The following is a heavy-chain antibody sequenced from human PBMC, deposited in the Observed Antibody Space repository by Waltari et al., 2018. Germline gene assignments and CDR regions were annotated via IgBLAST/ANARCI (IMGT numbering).Heavy chain of an antibody. J-gene: IGHJ5*02. CDR1: GGSFSGYY. Sequence: QVQLQQWGAGLLKPSETLSLTCAVYGGSFSGYYWSWIRQPPGKGLEWIGEINHSGSTNYNPSLKSRVTISVDTSKNQFSLKLSSVTAADTTVYYCARDDGYCGGDCSGGWFDPWGQGTLVTVSS. D-gene: IGHD2-21*02. CDR3: ARDDGYCGGDCSGGWFDP. V-gene: IGHV4-34*01. CDR2: INHSGST.